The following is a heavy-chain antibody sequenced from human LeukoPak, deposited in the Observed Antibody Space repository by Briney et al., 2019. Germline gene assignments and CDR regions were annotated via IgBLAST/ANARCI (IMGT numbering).Heavy chain of an antibody. D-gene: IGHD1-26*01. CDR2: ISAYNGNT. V-gene: IGHV1-18*01. J-gene: IGHJ6*02. CDR3: ARDGGELTLYYGMDV. Sequence: ASVKVSCKASGYTFTSYAISWVRQAPGQGLEGMGWISAYNGNTNYAQKLQGRVTMTTDTSTSTAYMELRSLRSDDTAVYYCARDGGELTLYYGMDVWGQGTTVTVSS. CDR1: GYTFTSYA.